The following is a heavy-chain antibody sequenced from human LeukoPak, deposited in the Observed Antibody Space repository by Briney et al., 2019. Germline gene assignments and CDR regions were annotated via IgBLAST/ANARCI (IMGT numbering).Heavy chain of an antibody. V-gene: IGHV1-18*01. CDR3: ARDSDHYYHSSGYDS. CDR1: GYTFTSYG. CDR2: ISAYNGNT. J-gene: IGHJ4*02. D-gene: IGHD3-22*01. Sequence: ASVKVSCKASGYTFTSYGISWVRQAPGQGLEWMGWISAYNGNTNYAQKLQGRVTMTTDTSTSTAYMELRSLRSDDTAVYYCARDSDHYYHSSGYDSWGQGTLVTVSS.